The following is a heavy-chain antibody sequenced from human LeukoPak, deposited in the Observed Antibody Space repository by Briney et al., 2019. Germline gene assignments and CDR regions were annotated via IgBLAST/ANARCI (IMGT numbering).Heavy chain of an antibody. J-gene: IGHJ6*02. D-gene: IGHD2-15*01. CDR1: GFTVSSNF. CDR3: AREEFGGGGMDV. CDR2: IYSGGYT. V-gene: IGHV3-66*01. Sequence: GGSLRPSCAASGFTVSSNFMSWVRQAPGKGLEWVSIIYSGGYTHHADSVKGRFTISRDNSKNTVYLQMNSLRAEDTAVYYRAREEFGGGGMDVWGQGTTVTVSS.